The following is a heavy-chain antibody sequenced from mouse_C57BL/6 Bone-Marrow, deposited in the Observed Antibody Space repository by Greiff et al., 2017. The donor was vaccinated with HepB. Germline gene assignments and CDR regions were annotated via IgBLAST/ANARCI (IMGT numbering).Heavy chain of an antibody. Sequence: VQLQQSGAELARPGASVKLSCKASGYTFTSYGISWVKQRTGQGLEWIGEIYPRSGNTYYNEKFKGKATLTADKSYSTAYMELRSLTSEDSAVYFCARERGPSYFDYWGQGTTLTVSS. CDR1: GYTFTSYG. V-gene: IGHV1-81*01. J-gene: IGHJ2*01. CDR2: IYPRSGNT. CDR3: ARERGPSYFDY.